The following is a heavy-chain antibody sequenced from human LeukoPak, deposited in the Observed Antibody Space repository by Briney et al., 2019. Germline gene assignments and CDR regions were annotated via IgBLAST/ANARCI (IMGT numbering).Heavy chain of an antibody. Sequence: SETLSLTCAVSGGSISSSGCSWNWIRQPPGKGLEWIGYIYHSGSTYYNPSLKSRVTISVDRSKNQFSLKLSSVTAADTAVYYCARDGRSGYYGPPYYFDYWGQGTLVTVSS. D-gene: IGHD3-3*01. CDR1: GGSISSSGCS. J-gene: IGHJ4*02. V-gene: IGHV4-30-2*01. CDR3: ARDGRSGYYGPPYYFDY. CDR2: IYHSGST.